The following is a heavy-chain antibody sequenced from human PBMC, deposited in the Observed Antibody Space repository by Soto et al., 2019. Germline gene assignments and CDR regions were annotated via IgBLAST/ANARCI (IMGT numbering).Heavy chain of an antibody. CDR1: GYTLTSYY. J-gene: IGHJ6*02. D-gene: IGHD2-2*01. CDR2: INPSGGIT. CDR3: ARGTSTTRYYYYYGMDV. V-gene: IGHV1-46*01. Sequence: ASVKVSCKASGYTLTSYYLHWVRQAPGQGPEWMGIINPSGGITNDAQKFQDRVTMTSDTSTSTVYMELSSLRSEDTAVYYCARGTSTTRYYYYYGMDVWGQGTTVTVS.